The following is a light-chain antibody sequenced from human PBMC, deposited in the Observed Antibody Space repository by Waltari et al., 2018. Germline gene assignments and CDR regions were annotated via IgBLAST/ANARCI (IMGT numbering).Light chain of an antibody. Sequence: QAVVTQEASLTVSPGGTVTLPCGSSTGAVPSGRSPSWFHQKPGQAPRSLIYEINKKPSWTPARFSGSLLGGKAALTLSGAQPEDEADYYCLLSSNGGRVFGGGTKLTVL. CDR1: TGAVPSGRS. J-gene: IGLJ3*02. V-gene: IGLV7-46*01. CDR2: EIN. CDR3: LLSSNGGRV.